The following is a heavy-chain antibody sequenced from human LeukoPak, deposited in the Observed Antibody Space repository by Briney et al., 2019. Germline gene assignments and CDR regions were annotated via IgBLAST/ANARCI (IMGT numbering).Heavy chain of an antibody. J-gene: IGHJ5*02. CDR3: SRGHCGP. CDR1: GFTFSRDW. CDR2: IKPKTDGGAT. V-gene: IGHV3-15*01. D-gene: IGHD2-21*01. Sequence: GGSLRLSCAASGFTFSRDWMNWVRQVPGKGLEWVGHIKPKTDGGATDYAAPVRDRFTISRDDSKSTLYLQMDSLKIEDTAVYYCSRGHCGPWGQGTLVTVSS.